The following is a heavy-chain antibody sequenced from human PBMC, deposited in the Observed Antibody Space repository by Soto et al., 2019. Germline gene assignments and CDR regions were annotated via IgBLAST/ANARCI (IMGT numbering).Heavy chain of an antibody. D-gene: IGHD3-3*01. CDR1: GFTFSNAW. J-gene: IGHJ4*02. Sequence: GSLRLSCAASGFTFSNAWMNWVRQAPGKGLEWVGRIKSKTDGGTTDYAAPVKGRFTISRDDSKNTLYLQMNSLKTEDTAVYYCTTDAVLPSYDFWSGYYNYWGQGTLVTVSS. CDR3: TTDAVLPSYDFWSGYYNY. CDR2: IKSKTDGGTT. V-gene: IGHV3-15*07.